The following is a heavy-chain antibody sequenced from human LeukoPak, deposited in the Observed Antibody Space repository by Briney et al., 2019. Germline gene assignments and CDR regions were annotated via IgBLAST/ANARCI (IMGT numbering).Heavy chain of an antibody. CDR3: ARDRDYGSGSYLY. CDR1: GFTFSSYW. J-gene: IGHJ4*02. V-gene: IGHV3-7*01. CDR2: IKQDGSEK. D-gene: IGHD3-10*01. Sequence: GGSLRLSCAASGFTFSSYWMSWVRPAPGKGLEWVANIKQDGSEKYYVDSVKGRFTISRDNAKNSLYLQMNSLRAEDTAVYYCARDRDYGSGSYLYWGQGTLVTVSS.